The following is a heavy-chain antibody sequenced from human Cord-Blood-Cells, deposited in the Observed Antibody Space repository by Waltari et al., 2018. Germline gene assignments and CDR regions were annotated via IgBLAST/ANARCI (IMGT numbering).Heavy chain of an antibody. CDR3: ARCKVVAAAGRYWFDP. J-gene: IGHJ5*02. V-gene: IGHV1-2*02. D-gene: IGHD6-13*01. CDR1: GYTFTGYY. Sequence: QVQLVQSGAEVKKPGASVKVSCKASGYTFTGYYMHRVRQAPGQGLEWMGWINPNSGGTNYAQKFQGRVTMTRDTSISTAYMELSRLRSDDTAVYYCARCKVVAAAGRYWFDPWGQGTLVTVSS. CDR2: INPNSGGT.